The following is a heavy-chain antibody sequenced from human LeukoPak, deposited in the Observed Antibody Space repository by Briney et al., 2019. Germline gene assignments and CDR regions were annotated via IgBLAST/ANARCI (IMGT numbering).Heavy chain of an antibody. Sequence: GASVKVSCKASGYTFTGYYMHWVRQAPGQGLEWMGWSSPHSGATKYAQEFQGRVTITRDTSASTAYMELSSLRSEDMAVYYCARSRRDKLHFDYWGQGTLVTVSS. D-gene: IGHD4-23*01. CDR1: GYTFTGYY. J-gene: IGHJ4*02. V-gene: IGHV1-2*02. CDR3: ARSRRDKLHFDY. CDR2: SSPHSGAT.